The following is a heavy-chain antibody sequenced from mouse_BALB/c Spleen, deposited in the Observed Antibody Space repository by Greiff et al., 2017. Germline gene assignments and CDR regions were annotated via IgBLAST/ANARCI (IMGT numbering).Heavy chain of an antibody. Sequence: VQLQQSGAELVKPGASVKLSCTASGFNIKDTYMHWVKQRPEQGLEWIGRIDPANGNTKYDPKFQGKATITADTSSNTAYLQLSSLTSEDTAVYYCARSGYYGNPPAYWGQGTLVTVSA. CDR3: ARSGYYGNPPAY. CDR1: GFNIKDTY. D-gene: IGHD2-1*01. V-gene: IGHV14-3*02. CDR2: IDPANGNT. J-gene: IGHJ3*01.